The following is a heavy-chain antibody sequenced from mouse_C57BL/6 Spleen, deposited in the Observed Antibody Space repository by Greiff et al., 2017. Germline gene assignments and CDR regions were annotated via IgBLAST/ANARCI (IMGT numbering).Heavy chain of an antibody. CDR2: IYPGSGST. CDR1: GYTFTSYW. V-gene: IGHV1-55*01. D-gene: IGHD2-4*01. J-gene: IGHJ3*01. CDR3: ARYNEYDRDRFAY. Sequence: QVQLQQPGAELVKPGASVKMSCKASGYTFTSYWITWVKQRPGQGLEWIGDIYPGSGSTNYNEKFKSKATLTVDTSSSTAYMQLSSLTSEDSAVYYCARYNEYDRDRFAYWGQGTLVTVSA.